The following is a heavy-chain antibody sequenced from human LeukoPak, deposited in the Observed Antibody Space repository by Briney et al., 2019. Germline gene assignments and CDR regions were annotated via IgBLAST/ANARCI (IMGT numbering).Heavy chain of an antibody. Sequence: SETLSLTCTVSGGSISSYYWSWIRQRPGKGLEWIGYIYYSGSTNYNPSRKSRVTISVDTSKNQFSLKLSSVTAADTAVYYCARGGVAAAGTFDYWGQGTLVTVSS. CDR3: ARGGVAAAGTFDY. CDR2: IYYSGST. CDR1: GGSISSYY. J-gene: IGHJ4*02. V-gene: IGHV4-59*01. D-gene: IGHD6-13*01.